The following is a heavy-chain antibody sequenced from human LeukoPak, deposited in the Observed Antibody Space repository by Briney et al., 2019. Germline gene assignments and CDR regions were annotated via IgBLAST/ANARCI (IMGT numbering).Heavy chain of an antibody. Sequence: GGSLRLSCAASGFTFCRYGMHWVRQAPGKGLEWVAVIWYDGSNKYYADSVKGRFTISRDNSKNTLYLQMNSLRAEDTAVYYCARERRSSYGLIDYWGQGTLVTVSS. CDR2: IWYDGSNK. D-gene: IGHD5-18*01. J-gene: IGHJ4*02. CDR3: ARERRSSYGLIDY. V-gene: IGHV3-33*01. CDR1: GFTFCRYG.